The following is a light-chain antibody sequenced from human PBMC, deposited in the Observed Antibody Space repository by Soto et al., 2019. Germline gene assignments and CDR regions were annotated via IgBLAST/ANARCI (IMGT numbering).Light chain of an antibody. CDR2: GAS. CDR1: QSVSRSY. J-gene: IGKJ1*01. Sequence: EIVLTQSPGTLSLSPGERATLSCRASQSVSRSYLAWYQQKPGQAPRLLIYGASSRATGIPDRFSGSGSWTDFTVTISRLEPKDFAGYYCQYYGNSPLTFGQGIKVEIK. V-gene: IGKV3-20*01. CDR3: QYYGNSPLT.